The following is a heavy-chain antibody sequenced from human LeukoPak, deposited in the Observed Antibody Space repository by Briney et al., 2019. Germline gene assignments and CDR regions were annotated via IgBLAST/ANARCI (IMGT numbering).Heavy chain of an antibody. CDR3: ARANNWNYALGY. Sequence: LAASVKVSCKASGYSFTSNVISWVRQAPGQGLEWMGWISAYNGNTNYAQKLQGRVTMTTDTSTSTAYMELRSLRSDDTAMYYCARANNWNYALGYWGQGTLVTVSS. J-gene: IGHJ4*02. CDR2: ISAYNGNT. V-gene: IGHV1-18*01. D-gene: IGHD1-7*01. CDR1: GYSFTSNV.